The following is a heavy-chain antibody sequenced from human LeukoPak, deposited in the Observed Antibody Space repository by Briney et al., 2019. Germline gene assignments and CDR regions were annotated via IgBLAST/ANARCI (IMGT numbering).Heavy chain of an antibody. J-gene: IGHJ5*02. Sequence: SETLSLTCAVYGGSFSGYYWTWIRQPPGKGLEWIGEINHSGSTNYNPSLKSRVTISVDTSKNQFSLKLSSVTAADTAAYYCARSKYYDFWSGYLEWFDPWGQGTLVTVSS. V-gene: IGHV4-34*01. CDR1: GGSFSGYY. CDR3: ARSKYYDFWSGYLEWFDP. CDR2: INHSGST. D-gene: IGHD3-3*01.